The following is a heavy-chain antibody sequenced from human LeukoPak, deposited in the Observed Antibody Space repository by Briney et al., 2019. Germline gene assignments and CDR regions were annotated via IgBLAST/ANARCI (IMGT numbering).Heavy chain of an antibody. D-gene: IGHD3-22*01. CDR3: ARATVYDSSGYNFDY. V-gene: IGHV1-69*05. CDR2: IIPIFGTA. CDR1: GGTFSSYA. J-gene: IGHJ4*02. Sequence: ASVKVSCKASGGTFSSYAISWVRQALGQGLEWMGRIIPIFGTANYAQKFQGRVTITTDESTSTAYMELSSLRSEDTAVYYCARATVYDSSGYNFDYWGQGTLVTVSS.